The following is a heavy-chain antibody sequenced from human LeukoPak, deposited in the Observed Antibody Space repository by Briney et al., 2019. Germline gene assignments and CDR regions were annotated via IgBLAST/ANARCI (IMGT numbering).Heavy chain of an antibody. CDR1: GYTFTSYD. J-gene: IGHJ5*02. D-gene: IGHD6-6*01. CDR3: ARGIAARHNWFDP. CDR2: MNPNSGNT. Sequence: ASVKVSCKASGYTFTSYDINWVRQATGQGPEWMGWMNPNSGNTGYAQKFQGRVTITRNTSISTAYMELSSLRSEDTAVYYCARGIAARHNWFDPWGQGTLVTVSS. V-gene: IGHV1-8*03.